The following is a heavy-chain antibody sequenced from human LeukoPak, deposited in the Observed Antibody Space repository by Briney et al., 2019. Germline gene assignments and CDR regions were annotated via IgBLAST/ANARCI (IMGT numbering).Heavy chain of an antibody. J-gene: IGHJ4*02. CDR2: IIPILGIA. V-gene: IGHV1-69*04. D-gene: IGHD6-19*01. CDR3: ARAAVAGTFDY. Sequence: SVKVSCKASGGTFSSYAISWVRQAPGQGLKWTGRIIPILGIANYAQKFQGRVTITADKSTSTAYMELSSLRSEDTAVYYCARAAVAGTFDYWGQGTLVTVSS. CDR1: GGTFSSYA.